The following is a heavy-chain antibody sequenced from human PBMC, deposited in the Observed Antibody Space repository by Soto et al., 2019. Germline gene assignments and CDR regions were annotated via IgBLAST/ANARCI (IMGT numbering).Heavy chain of an antibody. Sequence: ASVKVSCKASGYTFTSYGISWVRQAPGQGLEWMGWMNPNSGNTGYAQKFQGRVTMTRNTSISTAYMELSSLRSEDTAVYYCARGPPPVIAAAGTGLDYYMDVWGKGTTVTVSS. J-gene: IGHJ6*03. CDR1: GYTFTSYG. CDR2: MNPNSGNT. CDR3: ARGPPPVIAAAGTGLDYYMDV. V-gene: IGHV1-8*02. D-gene: IGHD6-13*01.